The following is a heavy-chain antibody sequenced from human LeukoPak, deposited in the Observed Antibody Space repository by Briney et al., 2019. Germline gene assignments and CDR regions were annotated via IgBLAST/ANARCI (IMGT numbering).Heavy chain of an antibody. Sequence: ASVKVSCEVSGSTLSKLSVHWVRQAPGKGLEWMGGFDPEDNSIIYAQKFQGRVAMSEDTSRDTTFMELNSLTSDDTAIYYCTLHRLSFLNYFESWGQGTLVTVSS. V-gene: IGHV1-24*01. CDR2: FDPEDNSI. J-gene: IGHJ4*02. D-gene: IGHD2/OR15-2a*01. CDR3: TLHRLSFLNYFES. CDR1: GSTLSKLS.